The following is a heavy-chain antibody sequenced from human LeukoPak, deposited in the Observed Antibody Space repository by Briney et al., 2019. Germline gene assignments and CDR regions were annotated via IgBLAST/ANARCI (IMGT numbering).Heavy chain of an antibody. V-gene: IGHV4-59*01. D-gene: IGHD2/OR15-2a*01. CDR3: ARPLGSLKEYWWFDP. Sequence: SETLSLTCTVSGGSINTYYWSWIRQPPGKGLEWIGYIYYSGSTSYNPSLKSRVTISVDTSKNQFSLKLSSVTAADTAVYYCARPLGSLKEYWWFDPWGQGTLVTVSS. CDR2: IYYSGST. J-gene: IGHJ5*02. CDR1: GGSINTYY.